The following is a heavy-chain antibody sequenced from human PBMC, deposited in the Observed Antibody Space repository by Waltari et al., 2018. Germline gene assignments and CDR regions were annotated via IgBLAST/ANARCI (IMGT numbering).Heavy chain of an antibody. V-gene: IGHV3-43D*04. CDR3: VKEAAGYDSLIANGLDV. J-gene: IGHJ6*02. CDR1: GFTFDDFA. D-gene: IGHD3-9*01. CDR2: ITCDGRST. Sequence: EVQLEESGGGVVQPGGSLRLSCAASGFTFDDFAMHWVGQAPGKGLECVSLITCDGRSTYYADAVKGRFAISRDNGKDFLYLQMNSLRPEDTALYYCVKEAAGYDSLIANGLDVWGQGTTVTVSS.